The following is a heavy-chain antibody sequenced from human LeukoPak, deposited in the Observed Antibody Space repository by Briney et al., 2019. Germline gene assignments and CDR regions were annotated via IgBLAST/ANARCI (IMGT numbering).Heavy chain of an antibody. V-gene: IGHV3-23*01. Sequence: PGGSLRLSCAVSGFTFSSYAMSWVRQAPGKGLEWVSAISGSGGSTYYAESVKGRFTLSRDKSKNTLFLQMNSLRAEDTAVYYCAKGAAYQLPDYFDYWGQGTLVTVSS. D-gene: IGHD2-2*01. CDR2: ISGSGGST. CDR1: GFTFSSYA. CDR3: AKGAAYQLPDYFDY. J-gene: IGHJ4*02.